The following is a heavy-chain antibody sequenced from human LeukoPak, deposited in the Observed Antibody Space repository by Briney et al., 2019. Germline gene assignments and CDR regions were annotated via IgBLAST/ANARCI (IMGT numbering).Heavy chain of an antibody. V-gene: IGHV1-2*02. Sequence: ASVKVSCKASGYTFTGYYMHWVRQAPGQGLEWMGWINPNSGGTNYAQKFQGRVTMTRDTSISTAYMELSGLRSDDTAVYYCARVHDFGSSVFTHWGQGTLVTVSS. CDR3: ARVHDFGSSVFTH. D-gene: IGHD3/OR15-3a*01. CDR2: INPNSGGT. CDR1: GYTFTGYY. J-gene: IGHJ4*02.